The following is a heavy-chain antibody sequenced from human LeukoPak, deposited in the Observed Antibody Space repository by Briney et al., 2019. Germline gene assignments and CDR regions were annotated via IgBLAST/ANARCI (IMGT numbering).Heavy chain of an antibody. J-gene: IGHJ6*03. Sequence: GGSLRLSCAASGFTFSSYWMSWVRQAPGKGLEWVANIKQDGSEKYYVDSVKGRFTISRDNAKNSLYLQMNSLRAEDTALYYCARGPDGSGSYYYMDVWGKGTTVTVSS. CDR2: IKQDGSEK. D-gene: IGHD3-10*01. CDR1: GFTFSSYW. CDR3: ARGPDGSGSYYYMDV. V-gene: IGHV3-7*03.